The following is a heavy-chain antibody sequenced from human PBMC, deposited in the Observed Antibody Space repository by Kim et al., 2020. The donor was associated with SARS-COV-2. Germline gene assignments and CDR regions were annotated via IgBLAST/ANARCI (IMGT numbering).Heavy chain of an antibody. Sequence: ASVKVSCKASGYTFTSYDINWVRQATGQGLEWMGWMNPNSGNKGYAQKFQGRVTMTRNTSISTAYMELSSLRSEDTAVYYCARRPRYSSSWRRAYYGMDVWGQGTTVTVSS. D-gene: IGHD6-13*01. V-gene: IGHV1-8*01. J-gene: IGHJ6*02. CDR2: MNPNSGNK. CDR1: GYTFTSYD. CDR3: ARRPRYSSSWRRAYYGMDV.